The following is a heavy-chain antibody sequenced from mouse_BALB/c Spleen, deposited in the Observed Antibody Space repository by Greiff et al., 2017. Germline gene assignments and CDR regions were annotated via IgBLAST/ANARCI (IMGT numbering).Heavy chain of an antibody. CDR3: VRHYYGYGFAY. D-gene: IGHD1-2*01. J-gene: IGHJ3*01. CDR2: IRSKSNNYAT. CDR1: GFTFNTYA. Sequence: GGGLVQPKGSLKLSCAASGFTFNTYAMNWVRQAPGKGLEWVARIRSKSNNYATYYADSVKDRFTISRDDSQSMLYLQMNNLKTEDTAMYYCVRHYYGYGFAYWGQGTLVTVSA. V-gene: IGHV10-1*02.